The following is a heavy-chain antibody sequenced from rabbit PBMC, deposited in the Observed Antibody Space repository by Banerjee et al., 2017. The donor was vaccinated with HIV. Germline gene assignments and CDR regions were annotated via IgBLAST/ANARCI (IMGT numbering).Heavy chain of an antibody. CDR1: GFTLNNYW. J-gene: IGHJ4*01. CDR3: ARDLAGVIGWNFDL. CDR2: IYTGSGNT. V-gene: IGHV1S40*01. D-gene: IGHD4-1*01. Sequence: QSLEESGGDLVKPGASLTLTCTASGFTLNNYWMSWVRQAPGKGLEWIAYIYTGSGNTVYASWAKGRFTISKTSSTTVTLQMTSLTAADTATYFCARDLAGVIGWNFDLWGPGTLVTVS.